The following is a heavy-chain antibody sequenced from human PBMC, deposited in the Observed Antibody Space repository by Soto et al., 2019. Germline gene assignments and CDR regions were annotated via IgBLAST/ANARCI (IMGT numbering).Heavy chain of an antibody. CDR3: ARQIYDSDTGPNFQYYFDS. CDR2: IYPGDSDT. V-gene: IGHV5-51*01. Sequence: HGESLKISCKGSGYSFTSYWIGWVRQMPGKGLEWMGIIYPGDSDTRYSPSFQGQVTISADKPISTAYLQWSSLKASDTAMYYCARQIYDSDTGPNFQYYFDSWGQGTPVTVSS. D-gene: IGHD5-18*01. CDR1: GYSFTSYW. J-gene: IGHJ4*02.